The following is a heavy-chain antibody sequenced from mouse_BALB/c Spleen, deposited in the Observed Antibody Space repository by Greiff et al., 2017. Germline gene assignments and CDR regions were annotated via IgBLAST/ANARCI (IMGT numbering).Heavy chain of an antibody. CDR2: INPSTGYT. V-gene: IGHV1-7*01. D-gene: IGHD2-12*01. Sequence: VHLVESGAELAKPGASVKMSCKASGYTFTSYWMHWVKQRPGQGLEWIGYINPSTGYTEYNQKFKDKATLTADKSSSTAYMQLSSLTSEDSAVYYCARIDYSCWFAYWGQGTLVTVSA. J-gene: IGHJ3*01. CDR1: GYTFTSYW. CDR3: ARIDYSCWFAY.